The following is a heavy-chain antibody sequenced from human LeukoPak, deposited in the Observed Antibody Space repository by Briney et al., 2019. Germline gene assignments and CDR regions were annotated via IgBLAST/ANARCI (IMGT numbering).Heavy chain of an antibody. D-gene: IGHD6-13*01. Sequence: SETLSLTCTVSGGSISSSSSYWAWIRQPPGKGLEWIGNIYYSGHTNYNPSLESRVAISVDTSKNQFSLKLTSVTAPDTSVYDCARLSSTWFDFWGQGTLFTVSS. J-gene: IGHJ4*02. CDR2: IYYSGHT. CDR1: GGSISSSSSY. CDR3: ARLSSTWFDF. V-gene: IGHV4-39*01.